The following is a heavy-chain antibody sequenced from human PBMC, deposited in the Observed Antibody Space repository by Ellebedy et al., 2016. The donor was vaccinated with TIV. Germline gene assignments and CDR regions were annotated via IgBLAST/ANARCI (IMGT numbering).Heavy chain of an antibody. CDR2: ISYSGST. Sequence: MPGGSLRLFCTVSGGSISPYYWSWIRQPPGKGLEWIGYISYSGSTNYNPSLQSRVTISVDASKNQFSLKLSSVTAADTAVYYCASGEGDFYYYYGMDVWGQGTTVTVSS. CDR3: ASGEGDFYYYYGMDV. CDR1: GGSISPYY. J-gene: IGHJ6*02. V-gene: IGHV4-59*08. D-gene: IGHD2-21*02.